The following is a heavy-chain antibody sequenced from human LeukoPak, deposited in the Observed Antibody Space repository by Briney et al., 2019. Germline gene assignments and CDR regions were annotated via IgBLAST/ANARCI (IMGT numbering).Heavy chain of an antibody. CDR1: GDSISTYY. Sequence: SETLSLTCTVSGDSISTYYWSWIRQPPGKGLEWIGTIYYSGSTYYNPSLKSRVTISVDSSKNQFSLRLSSVTAADTAVYYCARESLTWLQSRTSWFDPWGQGTLVTVSS. CDR3: ARESLTWLQSRTSWFDP. J-gene: IGHJ5*02. D-gene: IGHD5-24*01. V-gene: IGHV4-59*12. CDR2: IYYSGST.